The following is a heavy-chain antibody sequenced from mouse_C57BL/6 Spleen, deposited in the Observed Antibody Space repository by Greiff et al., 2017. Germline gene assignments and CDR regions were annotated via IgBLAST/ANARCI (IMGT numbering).Heavy chain of an antibody. Sequence: VQLQQSGPELVKPGASVKISCKASGYSFTGYYMNWVKQSPEKSLEWIGEINPSTGGTTYNQKFKAKATLTVDKSSSTAYMQLKSLTSEDSAVXYCARRYYYGSKGLDYWGQGTTLTVSS. CDR1: GYSFTGYY. J-gene: IGHJ2*01. D-gene: IGHD1-1*01. CDR3: ARRYYYGSKGLDY. CDR2: INPSTGGT. V-gene: IGHV1-42*01.